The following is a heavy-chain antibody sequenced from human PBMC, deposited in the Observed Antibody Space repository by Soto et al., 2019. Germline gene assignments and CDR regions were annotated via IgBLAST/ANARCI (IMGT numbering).Heavy chain of an antibody. Sequence: TSETLSLTCTVSGGSISSGDYYWSWIRQPPGKGLEWIGYIYYSGSTNYNPSLKSRVTISVDTSKNQFSLKLSSVTAADTAVYYCARQYYGSGATVYYMDVWGKGTTVTVSS. CDR1: GGSISSGDYY. D-gene: IGHD3-10*01. CDR2: IYYSGST. CDR3: ARQYYGSGATVYYMDV. J-gene: IGHJ6*03. V-gene: IGHV4-30-4*01.